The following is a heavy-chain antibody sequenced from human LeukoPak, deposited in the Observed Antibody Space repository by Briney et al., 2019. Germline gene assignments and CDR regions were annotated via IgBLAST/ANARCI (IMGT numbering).Heavy chain of an antibody. D-gene: IGHD6-19*01. Sequence: PGGSLRLSCAASGFTFINYAMTWVRQAPGKGLEWVSGISGSGGSTYYADSVKGRFTISRDNSKNTLYLLLNNLRAEDTAVYYCSAQPESLAGAMYSWGQGALVTASS. CDR3: SAQPESLAGAMYS. CDR2: ISGSGGST. V-gene: IGHV3-23*01. J-gene: IGHJ4*02. CDR1: GFTFINYA.